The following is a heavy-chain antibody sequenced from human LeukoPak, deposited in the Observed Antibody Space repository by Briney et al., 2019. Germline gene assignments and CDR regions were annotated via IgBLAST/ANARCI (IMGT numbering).Heavy chain of an antibody. D-gene: IGHD5-18*01. CDR3: ARVPVDTAMDLYYYYGMDV. CDR1: GGSISSGGYS. CDR2: IYHSGST. J-gene: IGHJ6*02. Sequence: SETLSLTCAVSGGSISSGGYSWSWIRQPPGKGLEWIGYIYHSGSTYYNPSLKSRVTISVDRSKNQFSLKLSSVTAADTAVYYCARVPVDTAMDLYYYYGMDVWGQGTTVTVSS. V-gene: IGHV4-30-2*01.